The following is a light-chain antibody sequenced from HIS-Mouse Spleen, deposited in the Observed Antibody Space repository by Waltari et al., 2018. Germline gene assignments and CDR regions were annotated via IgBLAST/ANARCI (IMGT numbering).Light chain of an antibody. V-gene: IGLV3-21*03. Sequence: SYVLTQPPSVSVAPGKTARITCGGNNIGSKSVHWYQQKPGQAPVLVVYDASDRPPGIPERFSGSKSGNTASLTISGLQAEDEADYYCSSYTSSSTWVFGGGTKLTVL. J-gene: IGLJ3*02. CDR2: DAS. CDR1: NIGSKS. CDR3: SSYTSSSTWV.